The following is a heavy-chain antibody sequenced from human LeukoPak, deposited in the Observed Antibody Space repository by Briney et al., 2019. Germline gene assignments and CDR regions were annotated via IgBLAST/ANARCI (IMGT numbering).Heavy chain of an antibody. CDR1: GGSINTAKYY. Sequence: SETLSLTCTVSGGSINTAKYYCTWIRQHPGKGLEWIGYIYYSGTTFYNPSLKSRGTMSIDTSKNQFSLKLTSMTAADTAVYYCASAYDNTGYFAYSFDYWGQGTLVTVSS. CDR3: ASAYDNTGYFAYSFDY. CDR2: IYYSGTT. D-gene: IGHD3-22*01. V-gene: IGHV4-31*03. J-gene: IGHJ4*02.